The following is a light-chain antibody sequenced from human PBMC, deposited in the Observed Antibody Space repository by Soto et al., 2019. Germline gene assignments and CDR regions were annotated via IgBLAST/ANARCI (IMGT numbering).Light chain of an antibody. J-gene: IGKJ1*01. CDR2: TAS. Sequence: DIQVTQSPSSLSASVGDRVTITCRASQSISDYLDWYQQKPGKAPNLLIYTASSLQSGVPSRFSGSGSGTDFNLTISSLQPEDFATFYCQQSYSTPWTFGQGTKVEIK. CDR3: QQSYSTPWT. V-gene: IGKV1-39*01. CDR1: QSISDY.